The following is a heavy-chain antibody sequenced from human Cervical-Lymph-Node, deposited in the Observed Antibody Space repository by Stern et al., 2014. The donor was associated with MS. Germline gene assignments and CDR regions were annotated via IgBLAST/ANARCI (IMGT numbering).Heavy chain of an antibody. D-gene: IGHD6-6*01. CDR1: GGTFNTNV. J-gene: IGHJ4*02. Sequence: QVQLGQSGAEVKKPGSSVKVSCKASGGTFNTNVISWVRQAPGQGLEWMGGIIPIFGTALYAQKFQGRVTITANESTRAVYMELSSLRSEDTAVYYCARAAYSTSSYNYWGQGTLGIVSS. CDR2: IIPIFGTA. CDR3: ARAAYSTSSYNY. V-gene: IGHV1-69*01.